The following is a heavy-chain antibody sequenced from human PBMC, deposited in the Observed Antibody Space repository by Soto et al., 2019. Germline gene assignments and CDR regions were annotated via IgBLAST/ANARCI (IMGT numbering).Heavy chain of an antibody. D-gene: IGHD1-26*01. Sequence: GGSLRLSCAASGFTFSSYAMSWVRQAPGKGLEWVSAISGSGGSTYYADSVKGRFTISRDNSKNTLYLQVNSLRAEDTAVYYCARAGWRGATTINYYYGMDVWGQGTTVTVSS. CDR3: ARAGWRGATTINYYYGMDV. J-gene: IGHJ6*02. CDR1: GFTFSSYA. V-gene: IGHV3-23*01. CDR2: ISGSGGST.